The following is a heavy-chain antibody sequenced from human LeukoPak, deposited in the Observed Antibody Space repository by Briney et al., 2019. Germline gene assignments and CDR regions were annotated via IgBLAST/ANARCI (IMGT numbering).Heavy chain of an antibody. CDR2: INSDASDT. CDR1: GFTFSRHW. D-gene: IGHD2-2*01. J-gene: IGHJ4*02. CDR3: ARICSSTDCLIPD. V-gene: IGHV3-74*01. Sequence: GGSLRLSCAASGFTFSRHWMHWVRQAPGKGLVWISRINSDASDTNYADFVKGRFTISRDNAKNTVYLQINSLRDEDTTVYYCARICSSTDCLIPDWGQGTLVTVSS.